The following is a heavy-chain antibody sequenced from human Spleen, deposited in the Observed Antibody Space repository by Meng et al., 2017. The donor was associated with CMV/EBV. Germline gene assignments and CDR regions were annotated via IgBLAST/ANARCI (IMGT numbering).Heavy chain of an antibody. CDR3: ARDLGDWVSYYYYGMDV. D-gene: IGHD3/OR15-3a*01. Sequence: GESLKISCAASGFTFSSYSMNWVRQAPGKGLEWVSSISSSSSYIYYADSVKGRFTISRDNAKNSLCLQMSSLRAEDTAVYYCARDLGDWVSYYYYGMDVWGQGTTVTVSS. J-gene: IGHJ6*02. CDR2: ISSSSSYI. CDR1: GFTFSSYS. V-gene: IGHV3-21*01.